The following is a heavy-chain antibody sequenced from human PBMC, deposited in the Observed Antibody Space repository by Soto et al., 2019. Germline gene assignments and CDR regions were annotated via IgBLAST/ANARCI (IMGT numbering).Heavy chain of an antibody. J-gene: IGHJ6*02. CDR2: IYHSGST. CDR1: GGSISSSNW. D-gene: IGHD2-15*01. Sequence: QVQLQESGPGLVKPSGTLSLTCAVSGGSISSSNWWSWVRQPPGTGLEWIGEIYHSGSTNYNPSLKSRVTISVDKSKNQISRKLCSVTAADTAVYYCARVSGSYYYGMDVWGQGTTVTVSS. CDR3: ARVSGSYYYGMDV. V-gene: IGHV4-4*02.